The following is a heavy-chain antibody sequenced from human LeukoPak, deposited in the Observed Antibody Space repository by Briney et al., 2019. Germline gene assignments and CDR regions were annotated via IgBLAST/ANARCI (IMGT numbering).Heavy chain of an antibody. CDR1: GFAIDDFA. J-gene: IGHJ4*02. V-gene: IGHV3-49*04. CDR2: IRRRAYGGAA. Sequence: PGGSLRLSCTTSGFAIDDFAMSWVRQPAGKGLEWVGFIRRRAYGGAAEYAASVKGRFIISRDDSKGIAYSQMNSLKTEDTAVYYCSRNGLVDFDYWGQGSRVIVSP. CDR3: SRNGLVDFDY.